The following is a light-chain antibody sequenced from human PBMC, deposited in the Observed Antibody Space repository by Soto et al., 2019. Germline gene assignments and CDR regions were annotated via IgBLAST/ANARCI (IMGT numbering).Light chain of an antibody. V-gene: IGLV2-11*01. Sequence: QSVLAQPLSVAGSPGQSVTISCTGTSSDVGGYNYVSWYQQHPGKASKLMIYDFSKRPSGVPDRFSGSKSGNTASLTISGLQAEDEADYYCCSYAGSYTQVFGTGTKVTVL. J-gene: IGLJ1*01. CDR3: CSYAGSYTQV. CDR2: DFS. CDR1: SSDVGGYNY.